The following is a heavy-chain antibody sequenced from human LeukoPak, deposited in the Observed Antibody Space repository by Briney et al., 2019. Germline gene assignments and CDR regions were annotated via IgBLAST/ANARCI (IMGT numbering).Heavy chain of an antibody. J-gene: IGHJ4*02. CDR1: RFTLHSHG. D-gene: IGHD4-17*01. Sequence: SLRLSSPATRFTLHSHGLHRVRQAPGKELEWLAVISYDGSNKYYADSVKGRFTISRDNSKNTLYLQMNSLRAEDTAVYYCPKHGYYNPYGDYVDYCAQRTLVTVSS. CDR3: PKHGYYNPYGDYVDY. V-gene: IGHV3-30*18. CDR2: ISYDGSNK.